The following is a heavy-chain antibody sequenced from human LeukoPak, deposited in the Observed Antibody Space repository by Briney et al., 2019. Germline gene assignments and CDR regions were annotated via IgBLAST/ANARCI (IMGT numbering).Heavy chain of an antibody. D-gene: IGHD6-6*01. CDR2: IYTSGST. CDR1: GGSISSYY. Sequence: KPSETLSLTCTVSGGSISSYYWSWIRQPAGKGLEWIGRIYTSGSTNYNPSLKSRVTISVDKSKNQFSLKLSSVTAAHTAVYYCARGGSSSSGRYFDYWGQGTLVTVSS. CDR3: ARGGSSSSGRYFDY. J-gene: IGHJ4*02. V-gene: IGHV4-4*07.